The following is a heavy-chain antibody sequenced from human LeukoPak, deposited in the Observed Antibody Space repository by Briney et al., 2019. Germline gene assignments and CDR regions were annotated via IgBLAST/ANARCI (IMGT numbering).Heavy chain of an antibody. CDR3: ARDVTRGWYFDY. CDR1: GGSISIYY. D-gene: IGHD6-19*01. J-gene: IGHJ4*02. CDR2: IYTSGST. Sequence: SETLSLTCTVSGGSISIYYWSWIRQPAGKGLGWIGRIYTSGSTNYNPSLKSRVTMSVDTSKNQFSLKLSSVTAADTAVYYCARDVTRGWYFDYWGQGTLVTVSS. V-gene: IGHV4-4*07.